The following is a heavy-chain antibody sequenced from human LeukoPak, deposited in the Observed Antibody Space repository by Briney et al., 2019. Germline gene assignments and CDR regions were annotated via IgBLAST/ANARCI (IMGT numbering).Heavy chain of an antibody. J-gene: IGHJ5*02. CDR2: IHYSGST. V-gene: IGHV4-59*12. D-gene: IGHD3-10*01. CDR1: GGSISSYY. Sequence: PSETLSLTCAVSGGSISSYYWSWIRQPPGKGLEWIGYIHYSGSTNYNPSLKSRVTISVDTSKNQFSLKLRSVTAADTAVYYCARDLYGLGMPKSWGQGTLVTVSS. CDR3: ARDLYGLGMPKS.